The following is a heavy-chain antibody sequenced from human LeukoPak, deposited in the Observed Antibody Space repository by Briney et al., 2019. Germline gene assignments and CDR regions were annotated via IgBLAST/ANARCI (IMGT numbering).Heavy chain of an antibody. V-gene: IGHV4-59*12. CDR2: IYYSGST. J-gene: IGHJ4*02. Sequence: SETLSLTCTVSGGSISSYYWSWIRQPPGKGLEWIGYIYYSGSTYYNPSLKSRVTISVDTSKNQFSLKLSSVTAADTAVYYCARDTPLVRGGGFDYWGQGTLVTVSS. CDR3: ARDTPLVRGGGFDY. CDR1: GGSISSYY. D-gene: IGHD2-21*01.